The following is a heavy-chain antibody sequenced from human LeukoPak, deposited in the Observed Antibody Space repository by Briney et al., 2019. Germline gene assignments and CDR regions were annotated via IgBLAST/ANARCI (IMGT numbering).Heavy chain of an antibody. CDR1: GYTFSNYG. Sequence: ASVKVSRKASGYTFSNYGISWVRQAPGLGLEWMGWTSYNGNTNYAQKFQDRVTMTTDTSTTTAYMELRSLESDDTAVYYCARHSGSGWQALGYWGQGTLVTVSS. V-gene: IGHV1-18*04. CDR3: ARHSGSGWQALGY. J-gene: IGHJ4*02. CDR2: TSYNGNT. D-gene: IGHD6-19*01.